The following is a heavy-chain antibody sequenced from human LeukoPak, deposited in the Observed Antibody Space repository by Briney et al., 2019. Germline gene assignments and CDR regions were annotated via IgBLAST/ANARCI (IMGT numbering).Heavy chain of an antibody. V-gene: IGHV3-23*01. CDR2: ISGSGDST. CDR1: GFTFSSYA. Sequence: PGGSLRLSCAASGFTFSSYAMSWVRQAPGKGLEWVSDISGSGDSTYYTDSVKGRFTISRDKSKNTLYLQMNSLRAEDTAVYYCARDGRYCSGGSCYSAYWGQGTLVTVSS. J-gene: IGHJ4*02. CDR3: ARDGRYCSGGSCYSAY. D-gene: IGHD2-15*01.